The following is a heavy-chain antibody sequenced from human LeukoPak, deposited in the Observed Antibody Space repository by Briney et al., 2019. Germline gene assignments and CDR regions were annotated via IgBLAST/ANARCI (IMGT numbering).Heavy chain of an antibody. CDR3: ARVPRWLLLHYYYYMGV. D-gene: IGHD5-24*01. J-gene: IGHJ6*03. V-gene: IGHV4-34*01. Sequence: SETLSLTCAVYGGSFSGYYWSWIRQPPGKGLESIGEINHSGSTNYNPSLKSRVTISVDTSKNQFSLKLSSVTAADTAVYYCARVPRWLLLHYYYYMGVWGKGTTVTVSS. CDR2: INHSGST. CDR1: GGSFSGYY.